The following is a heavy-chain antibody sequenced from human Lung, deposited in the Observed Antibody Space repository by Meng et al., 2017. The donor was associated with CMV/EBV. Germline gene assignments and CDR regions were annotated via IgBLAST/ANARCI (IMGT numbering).Heavy chain of an antibody. Sequence: QVHLLRRGPEGKKPGASVRVSCKASGYPFGSYGICWVGPAPGRGLEWMGWFVNYVDTYPAPKFQGRVTVTTDTHTNTAFMELRSLTSDDTAVYYCASGTPGRSYCDYWGQGTLVTVSS. CDR3: ASGTPGRSYCDY. V-gene: IGHV1-18*01. J-gene: IGHJ4*02. CDR2: FVNYVDT. D-gene: IGHD2-15*01. CDR1: GYPFGSYG.